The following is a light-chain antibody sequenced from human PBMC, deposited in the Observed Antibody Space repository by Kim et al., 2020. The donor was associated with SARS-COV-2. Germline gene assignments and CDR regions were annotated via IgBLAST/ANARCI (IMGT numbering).Light chain of an antibody. CDR1: SLRSYY. CDR3: NSWDSSGNHFLV. Sequence: SSELTQDPAVSVALGQTVRITCQGDSLRSYYASWYQQKPGQAPVRVIYGKNNRPSGIPDRFSGSSSGNTASLTITGAQAEDEADYYCNSWDSSGNHFLVFGGGTKLTVL. CDR2: GKN. J-gene: IGLJ3*02. V-gene: IGLV3-19*02.